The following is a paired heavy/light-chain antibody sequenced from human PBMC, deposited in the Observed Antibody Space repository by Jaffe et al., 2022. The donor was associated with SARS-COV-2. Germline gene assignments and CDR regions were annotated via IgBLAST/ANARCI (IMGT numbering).Light chain of an antibody. CDR3: QQSYSTPVT. J-gene: IGKJ4*01. Sequence: DIQMTQSPSSLSASVGDRVTITCRASQSISSYLNWYQQKPGKAPKLLIYAASTLQSGVPSRFSGSGSGTDFTLTISSLQPEDFATYYCQQSYSTPVTFGGGTKVEIK. CDR2: AAS. CDR1: QSISSY. V-gene: IGKV1-39*01.
Heavy chain of an antibody. V-gene: IGHV3-23*01. D-gene: IGHD6-13*01. CDR2: ISGSGGST. Sequence: EVQLLESGGGLEQPGGSLRLSCAASGFTFSRYAISWVRQAPGKGLEWVSAISGSGGSTYYADSVKGRFTISRDNSKNTLYLQMNSLRAEDTAVYYCAKDSRTLAAAGYYYYYGMDVWGQGTTVTVSS. CDR1: GFTFSRYA. J-gene: IGHJ6*02. CDR3: AKDSRTLAAAGYYYYYGMDV.